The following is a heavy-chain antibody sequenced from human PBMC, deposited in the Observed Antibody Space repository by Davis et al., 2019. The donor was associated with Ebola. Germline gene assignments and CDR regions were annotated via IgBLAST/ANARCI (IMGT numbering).Heavy chain of an antibody. CDR1: GFTFCGSA. CDR3: ARIRWLRGYYFDY. J-gene: IGHJ4*02. CDR2: IRSKANSYAT. V-gene: IGHV3-73*01. Sequence: GGSLRLSCAASGFTFCGSAMHWVRQASGKGLEWVGRIRSKANSYATAYAASVKGRFTISRDNAKNSLYLQMNSLRAEDTAVYYCARIRWLRGYYFDYWGQGTLVTVSS. D-gene: IGHD4-17*01.